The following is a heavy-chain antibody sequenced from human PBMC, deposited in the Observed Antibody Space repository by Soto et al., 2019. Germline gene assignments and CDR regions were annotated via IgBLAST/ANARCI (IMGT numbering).Heavy chain of an antibody. CDR3: AGEGKMESGSSLY. J-gene: IGHJ4*02. CDR1: GGTFSSYA. CDR2: IIPIFGTA. V-gene: IGHV1-69*12. Sequence: QVQLVQSGAEVKKPGSSVKVSCKASGGTFSSYAISWVRQAPGQGLEWMGGIIPIFGTANYAQKFQGRVTINADESTSTAYMELSSLRSADTAVYYCAGEGKMESGSSLYWGQGTLVTVSS. D-gene: IGHD6-13*01.